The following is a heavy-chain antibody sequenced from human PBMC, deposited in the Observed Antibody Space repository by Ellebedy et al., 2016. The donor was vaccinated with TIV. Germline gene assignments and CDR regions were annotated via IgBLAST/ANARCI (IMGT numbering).Heavy chain of an antibody. CDR3: AREVNDFGDHSLDT. CDR1: GYTFTTYA. Sequence: AASVKVSCKASGYTFTTYAINWVRQAPGQGLEWMGWINTNTGSPGYAQGFKGRFVLSLDTSVSTAFLQISTLQSGDTAVHYCAREVNDFGDHSLDTWGQGTLVSVSS. CDR2: INTNTGSP. D-gene: IGHD4-17*01. J-gene: IGHJ5*02. V-gene: IGHV7-4-1*02.